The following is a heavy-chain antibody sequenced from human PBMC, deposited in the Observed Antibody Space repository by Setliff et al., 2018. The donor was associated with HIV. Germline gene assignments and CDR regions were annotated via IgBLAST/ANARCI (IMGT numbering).Heavy chain of an antibody. Sequence: ASVKVSCKASGYRFTSYVINWVRQAPGQGLEWMGCINGHNADTNYSQRFHDRVTMHTDTSTSTAFMELRSLRSDDTAVYYCARDPFPSTNYYDSSAYPFAEYFHHWGQGTLVTVSS. CDR1: GYRFTSYV. D-gene: IGHD3-22*01. V-gene: IGHV1-18*01. CDR2: INGHNADT. CDR3: ARDPFPSTNYYDSSAYPFAEYFHH. J-gene: IGHJ1*01.